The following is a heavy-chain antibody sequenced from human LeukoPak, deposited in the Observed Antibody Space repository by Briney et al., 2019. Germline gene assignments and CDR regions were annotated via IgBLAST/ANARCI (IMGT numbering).Heavy chain of an antibody. D-gene: IGHD4-17*01. CDR3: ARDDYGDYTLDY. CDR2: IYYRGST. V-gene: IGHV4-39*07. Sequence: PSETLSLTCTVSGGSISSRTYYGGWIRQSPGKGLEWIGTIYYRGSTYYNPSLKRRVTISVDTSKNQFSLKLSSVTGADTAVYYCARDDYGDYTLDYWGQGTLVTVSS. J-gene: IGHJ4*02. CDR1: GGSISSRTYY.